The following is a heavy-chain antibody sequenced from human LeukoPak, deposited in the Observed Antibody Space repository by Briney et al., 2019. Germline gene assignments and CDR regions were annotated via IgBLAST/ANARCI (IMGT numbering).Heavy chain of an antibody. D-gene: IGHD2-8*02. V-gene: IGHV3-21*01. CDR3: ARARGSCAGGRCYSEY. CDR2: IGSGSSYI. CDR1: GFTFSSYT. J-gene: IGHJ4*02. Sequence: GGSLRLSCAASGFTFSSYTMNWVRQAPGKGLEWVSSIGSGSSYIYYADSVKGRFSISRDNAKNSLYLQLGSLRVEDTAVYYCARARGSCAGGRCYSEYWGQGALVTVSS.